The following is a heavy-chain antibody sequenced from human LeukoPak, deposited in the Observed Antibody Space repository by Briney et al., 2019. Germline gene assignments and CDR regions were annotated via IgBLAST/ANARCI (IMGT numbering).Heavy chain of an antibody. CDR2: ISYDGSNK. J-gene: IGHJ3*02. Sequence: GGSLRLSCAASGFTFSNYAMHWVRQAPGKGLEWVAVISYDGSNKYFADSVKGRFTISGDNSKNTLYLQMSSLRAEDTALYYCARVNHDYGDYAFDIWGQGTMATVSS. CDR1: GFTFSNYA. D-gene: IGHD4-17*01. CDR3: ARVNHDYGDYAFDI. V-gene: IGHV3-30*04.